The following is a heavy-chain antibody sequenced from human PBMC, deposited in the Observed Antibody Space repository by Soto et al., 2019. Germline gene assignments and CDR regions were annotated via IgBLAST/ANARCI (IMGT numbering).Heavy chain of an antibody. CDR2: ISGTAGKT. J-gene: IGHJ3*02. V-gene: IGHV3-23*01. CDR1: GFIFTRYA. CDR3: AGRTVASSWTSDI. Sequence: PGGSLRLSCAASGFIFTRYAMAWVRQVPGKGLEWLAGISGTAGKTYYLDSVKGRFTISRDTSRNTVFLQMNSLRADDTAIYFCAGRTVASSWTSDIWGQGTMVTV. D-gene: IGHD6-19*01.